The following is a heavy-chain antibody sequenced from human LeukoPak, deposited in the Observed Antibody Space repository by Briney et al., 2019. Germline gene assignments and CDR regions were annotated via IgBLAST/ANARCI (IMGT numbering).Heavy chain of an antibody. CDR3: ARHRTKSELTDY. D-gene: IGHD2-8*01. CDR1: GGSISSGSYY. CDR2: IYYSGST. V-gene: IGHV4-39*01. J-gene: IGHJ4*02. Sequence: SETLSLTCTVSGGSISSGSYYWGWVRQPPGKGLEWIGSIYYSGSTYYNPSLKSRVTISVDTSKNQFSLKLSSVTAADTAVYYCARHRTKSELTDYWGQGTLVTVSS.